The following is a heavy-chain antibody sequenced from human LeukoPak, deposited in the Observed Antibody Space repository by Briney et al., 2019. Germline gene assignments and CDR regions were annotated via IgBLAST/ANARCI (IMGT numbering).Heavy chain of an antibody. J-gene: IGHJ4*02. D-gene: IGHD3-22*01. Sequence: SVKVSCKASGYTFTSYGISWVRQAPGQGLEWMGRIIPMRDITNYAQNFQDRVTITADKSTTTVYMEVNSLISEDMAVYFCARGPYDRTYYFDSWGQGTLVTVSS. CDR2: IIPMRDIT. CDR1: GYTFTSYG. V-gene: IGHV1-69*04. CDR3: ARGPYDRTYYFDS.